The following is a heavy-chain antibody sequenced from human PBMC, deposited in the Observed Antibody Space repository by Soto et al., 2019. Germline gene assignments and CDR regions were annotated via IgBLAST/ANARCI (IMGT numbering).Heavy chain of an antibody. CDR1: GDSITRGGYY. J-gene: IGHJ4*02. Sequence: QVQLQEPGPGLVKPSQTLSLTSTVTGDSITRGGYYWSWIRQHPGKGLEWLGYINGRGGSGSTLYNPALKGRITLSVDTSKAQFSLTLSSVSVADTAVCFCARKQAGYSAGIDYWGQGTLVTVSS. V-gene: IGHV4-31*03. CDR2: INGRGGSGST. CDR3: ARKQAGYSAGIDY. D-gene: IGHD2-15*01.